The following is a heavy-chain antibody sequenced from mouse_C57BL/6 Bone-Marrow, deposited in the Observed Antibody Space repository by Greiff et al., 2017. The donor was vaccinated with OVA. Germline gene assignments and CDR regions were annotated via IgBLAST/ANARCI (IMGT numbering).Heavy chain of an antibody. V-gene: IGHV1-82*01. Sequence: VQLQQSGPELVKPGASVKISCKASGYAFSSSWMNWVKQRPGKGLEWIGRIYPGDGDTNYNGKFKGKATLTADKSSSTAYMQLSSLTSEDSAVYFCARYRYGSSSFDYWGQGTTLTVSS. CDR3: ARYRYGSSSFDY. D-gene: IGHD1-1*01. J-gene: IGHJ2*01. CDR2: IYPGDGDT. CDR1: GYAFSSSW.